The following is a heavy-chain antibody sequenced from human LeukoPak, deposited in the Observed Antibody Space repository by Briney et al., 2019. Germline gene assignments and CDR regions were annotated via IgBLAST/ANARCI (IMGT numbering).Heavy chain of an antibody. CDR3: AKDREAGFYYFYY. D-gene: IGHD6-19*01. V-gene: IGHV3-23*01. CDR2: ISGSGGST. CDR1: GFTFSSYA. J-gene: IGHJ4*02. Sequence: LPGGSLRLSRAASGFTFSSYAMSWVRQAPGKGLEWVSAISGSGGSTYYADSVKGRFTISRDNSKNTLYLQMNSLRAEDTAVYYCAKDREAGFYYFYYWGQGTLVTVSS.